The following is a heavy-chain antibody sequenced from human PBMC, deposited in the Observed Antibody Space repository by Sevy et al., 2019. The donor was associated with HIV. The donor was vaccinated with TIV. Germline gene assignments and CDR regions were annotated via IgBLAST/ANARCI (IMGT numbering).Heavy chain of an antibody. J-gene: IGHJ6*03. V-gene: IGHV3-30*02. CDR1: GFTFSSYG. CDR2: IRYDGSNK. CDR3: AKAGIAAAGHMDV. Sequence: GGSLRLSCAASGFTFSSYGMHWVRQAPGKGLEWEAFIRYDGSNKYYADSVKGRFTISRDNSKNTLYLQMNSLRAEDTAVYYCAKAGIAAAGHMDVWGKGTTVTVSS. D-gene: IGHD6-13*01.